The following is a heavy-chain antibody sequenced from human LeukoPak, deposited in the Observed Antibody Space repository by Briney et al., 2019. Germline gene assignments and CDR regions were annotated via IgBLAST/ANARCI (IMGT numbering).Heavy chain of an antibody. CDR1: GGSISSGSYY. CDR2: IYYSGST. Sequence: SQTLSLTCTVSGGSISSGSYYWSWIRQPPGKGLEWIGYIYYSGSTNYNPSLKSRVTISVDTSKNQFSLKLSSVTAADTAVYYCARHGRRDGYDYWGQGTLVTVSS. CDR3: ARHGRRDGYDY. V-gene: IGHV4-61*01. D-gene: IGHD5-24*01. J-gene: IGHJ4*02.